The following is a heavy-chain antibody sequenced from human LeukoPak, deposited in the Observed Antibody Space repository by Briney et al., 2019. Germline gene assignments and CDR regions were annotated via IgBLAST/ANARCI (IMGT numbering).Heavy chain of an antibody. V-gene: IGHV3-7*01. CDR2: IKTDGSEK. CDR1: GFTFSNYW. D-gene: IGHD3-22*01. J-gene: IGHJ1*01. Sequence: GGSLRLSCEGSGFTFSNYWMGWVRQAPGKGRQGWANIKTDGSEKYYVDSVKGRFTISRDNAKNSLYLQMNSLRAEDTAVYYCATYSSLNRREFQYWGQGTLLTVSS. CDR3: ATYSSLNRREFQY.